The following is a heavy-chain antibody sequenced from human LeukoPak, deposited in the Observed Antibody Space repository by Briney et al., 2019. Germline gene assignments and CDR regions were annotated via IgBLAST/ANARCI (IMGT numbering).Heavy chain of an antibody. CDR3: ATNSGSYYAFDI. CDR2: IRYDGSNK. V-gene: IGHV3-30*02. D-gene: IGHD1-26*01. Sequence: GGSLRLSCAASGFTFSSYGMHWVRQAPGKGLEWVAFIRYDGSNKYYADSVKGRFTISRDNSKNTLYLQMNSLRAEDTAVYYCATNSGSYYAFDIWGQGTMVTVSS. J-gene: IGHJ3*02. CDR1: GFTFSSYG.